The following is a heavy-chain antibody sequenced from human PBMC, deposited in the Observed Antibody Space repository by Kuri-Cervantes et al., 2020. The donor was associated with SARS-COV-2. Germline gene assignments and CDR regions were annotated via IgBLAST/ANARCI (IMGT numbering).Heavy chain of an antibody. Sequence: ASVKVSCKASGYTFTSYGISWVRQAPGQGLEWMGWISAYNGNTNYAQKLQGRVTMTTDTSTSTAYMELGSLRSDDTAVYYCARDYCSGGSCRDFDYWGQGTRVTCYS. CDR2: ISAYNGNT. J-gene: IGHJ4*02. CDR3: ARDYCSGGSCRDFDY. V-gene: IGHV1-18*01. CDR1: GYTFTSYG. D-gene: IGHD2-15*01.